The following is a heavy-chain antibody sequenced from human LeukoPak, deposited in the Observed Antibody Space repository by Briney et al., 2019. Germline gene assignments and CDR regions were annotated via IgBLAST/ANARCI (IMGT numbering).Heavy chain of an antibody. J-gene: IGHJ5*01. D-gene: IGHD5-12*01. CDR1: GYSLTTHD. Sequence: ASMKVSFKASGYSLTTHDINLVRQSTGQGLEGMGWMNPNSGKSGYAQKLQGRVTMNRDTSRSTVYMELSSLGSDDTAVYYCARESGLTDNWLDSWGQGTLVIVSS. V-gene: IGHV1-8*01. CDR2: MNPNSGKS. CDR3: ARESGLTDNWLDS.